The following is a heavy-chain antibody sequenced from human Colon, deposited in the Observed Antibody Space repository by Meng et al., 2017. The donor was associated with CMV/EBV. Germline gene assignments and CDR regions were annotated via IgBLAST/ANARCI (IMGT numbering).Heavy chain of an antibody. V-gene: IGHV4-39*01. J-gene: IGHJ5*02. D-gene: IGHD2/OR15-2a*01. CDR2: IYNSGST. CDR3: ARRDFVIVRAAFNWFDP. Sequence: ITGSNKDWGGNRQRQGRGMEWVGNIYNSGSTNYKQSLKRRITRSVDTSKNQFTLELKSMTASNTAVYYCARRDFVIVRAAFNWFDPWGQGTLVTVSS. CDR1: ITGSNKD.